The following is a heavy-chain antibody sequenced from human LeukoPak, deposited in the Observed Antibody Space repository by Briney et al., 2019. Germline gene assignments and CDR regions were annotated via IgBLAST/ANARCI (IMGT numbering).Heavy chain of an antibody. J-gene: IGHJ4*02. CDR1: GGSISSGGYY. V-gene: IGHV4-30-4*01. Sequence: SETLSLTCTVSGGSISSGGYYWSWIRQPPGKGLEWIGYIYYSGSTYYNPSLKSRVTISVDTSKNQFSLKLSSVTAADTAVYYCARSGDGYNYDYWGQGTLVTVPS. CDR2: IYYSGST. D-gene: IGHD5-24*01. CDR3: ARSGDGYNYDY.